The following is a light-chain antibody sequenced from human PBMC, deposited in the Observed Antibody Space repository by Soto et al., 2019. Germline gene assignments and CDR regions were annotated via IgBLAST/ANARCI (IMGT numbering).Light chain of an antibody. CDR1: QSVSSN. CDR3: QQYTNWPPWT. J-gene: IGKJ1*01. V-gene: IGKV3-15*01. Sequence: EVVMTQSPATLSVSPGERATLSCRASQSVSSNLAWYQQNPGQAPRLLIYGASSRATGIPARFSGSGSGTEFTLNISSLQSEDFAVYYCQQYTNWPPWTFGQGTKVEIK. CDR2: GAS.